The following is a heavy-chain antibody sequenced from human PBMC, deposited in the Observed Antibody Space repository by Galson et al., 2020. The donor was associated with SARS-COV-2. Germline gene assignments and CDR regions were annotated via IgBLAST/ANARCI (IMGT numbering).Heavy chain of an antibody. J-gene: IGHJ3*02. CDR2: ISHSGGT. CDR3: ARLHYGEYAPEAFDI. Sequence: SETLSLTCAVSGTSISRGSYPWNWIRQPPGKGLECIGSISHSGGTYYNPSLKSRVTISGDRSKNQFSLRLSSVTAADTAVYYCARLHYGEYAPEAFDIWGPGTRVTVAS. D-gene: IGHD4-17*01. V-gene: IGHV4-30-2*01. CDR1: GTSISRGSYP.